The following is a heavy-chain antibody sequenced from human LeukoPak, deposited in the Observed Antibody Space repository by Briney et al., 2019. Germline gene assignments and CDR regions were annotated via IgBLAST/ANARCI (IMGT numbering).Heavy chain of an antibody. CDR3: ARKYYYDSSGSDAFDI. CDR1: GFTFSTFA. D-gene: IGHD3-22*01. J-gene: IGHJ3*02. CDR2: ISYGGSST. Sequence: GGSLRLSCAASGFTFSTFAMRWVRQPPGRGLEWVSGISYGGSSTYYADSVKGRFNIFRDNPKNTLYLQMNSLRAEDTAVYYCARKYYYDSSGSDAFDIWGQGTMVTVSS. V-gene: IGHV3-23*01.